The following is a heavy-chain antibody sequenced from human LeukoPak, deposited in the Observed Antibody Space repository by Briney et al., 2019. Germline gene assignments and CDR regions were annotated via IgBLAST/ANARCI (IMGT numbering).Heavy chain of an antibody. CDR3: ARDLSYAFDI. J-gene: IGHJ3*02. Sequence: GGSLRLSCAASGXTFNSYTMNWVRQAPGKGLEWISYISISSGTTFYADSVKGRFTISRDNAKNSLYLQMNSLRDEDTAVYYCARDLSYAFDIWGQGTMVTVSS. CDR1: GXTFNSYT. D-gene: IGHD1-26*01. CDR2: ISISSGTT. V-gene: IGHV3-48*02.